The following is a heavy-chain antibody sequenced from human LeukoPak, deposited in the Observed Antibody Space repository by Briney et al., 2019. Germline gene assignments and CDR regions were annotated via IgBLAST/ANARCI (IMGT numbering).Heavy chain of an antibody. J-gene: IGHJ3*02. D-gene: IGHD1-14*01. Sequence: SETLSLTCTVSGGSISSGGYYWSWIRQHPGKGLEWIGYIYYSGSTYYNPFLKSRVTISVDTSKNQFSLKLSSVTAADTAVYYCARDRTPPHDAFDIWGQGTMVTVSS. CDR2: IYYSGST. V-gene: IGHV4-31*03. CDR3: ARDRTPPHDAFDI. CDR1: GGSISSGGYY.